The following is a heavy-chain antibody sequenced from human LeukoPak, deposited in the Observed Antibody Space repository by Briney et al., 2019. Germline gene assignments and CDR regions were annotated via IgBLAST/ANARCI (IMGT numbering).Heavy chain of an antibody. J-gene: IGHJ4*02. CDR3: ARTFYEQMPHFDY. Sequence: ASVQVSCKASGYTFSSYAMNWVRQAPGQGLEWMGWINTKTGNTTYAQGFTGRFVFSLDTSVSTAYLQISSLKAEDTAVYYCARTFYEQMPHFDYWGQGTLVTVSS. D-gene: IGHD3-16*01. CDR2: INTKTGNT. V-gene: IGHV7-4-1*02. CDR1: GYTFSSYA.